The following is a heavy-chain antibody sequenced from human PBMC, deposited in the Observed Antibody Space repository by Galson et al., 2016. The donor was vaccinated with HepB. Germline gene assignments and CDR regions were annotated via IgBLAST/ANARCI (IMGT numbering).Heavy chain of an antibody. CDR1: GFTFSSYG. CDR3: AKDHAFLGLYFYGMDV. D-gene: IGHD3-9*01. CDR2: ISYDGSNK. V-gene: IGHV3-30*18. Sequence: SLRLSCAASGFTFSSYGMHWVRQAPGKGLEWVAVISYDGSNKYYADSVKSRFTISRDNSKNTLYLQMNSLRAEDTAVYYCAKDHAFLGLYFYGMDVWGQGTTVTVSS. J-gene: IGHJ6*02.